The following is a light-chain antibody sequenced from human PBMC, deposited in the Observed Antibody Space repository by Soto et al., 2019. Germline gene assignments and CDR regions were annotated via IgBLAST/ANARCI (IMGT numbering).Light chain of an antibody. CDR1: QSLLLSNGYNY. CDR3: MQAVETPLT. Sequence: DIVMTQSPLSLPVTPGEPASISCRSSQSLLLSNGYNYLDWYLQKPGQSPQLLIYLGSHRASGVXDXXSGSGSGTDFTLQISRVEAEDVGVYYCMQAVETPLTFGGGTRVEIK. V-gene: IGKV2-28*01. CDR2: LGS. J-gene: IGKJ4*01.